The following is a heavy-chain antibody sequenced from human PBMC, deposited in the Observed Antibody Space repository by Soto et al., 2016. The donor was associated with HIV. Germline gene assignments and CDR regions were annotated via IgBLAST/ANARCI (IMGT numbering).Heavy chain of an antibody. V-gene: IGHV4-34*02. Sequence: QVQLQQWGAGLLRPSETLSLTCAISGGSFGGYYWSWIRQPPGEGLEWIGEINHSGSTFYNPSLESRVSMSVDTSKNQFSLSLISVTAADTATYYCARLGVITVLGVVFRELGETSYMDVWGKGTTVIVSS. CDR2: INHSGST. CDR3: ARLGVITVLGVVFRELGETSYMDV. D-gene: IGHD3-3*01. CDR1: GGSFGGYY. J-gene: IGHJ6*03.